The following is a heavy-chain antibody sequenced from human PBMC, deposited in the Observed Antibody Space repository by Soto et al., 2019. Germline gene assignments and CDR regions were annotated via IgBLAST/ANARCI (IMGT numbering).Heavy chain of an antibody. CDR2: IFGSGITT. J-gene: IGHJ3*01. V-gene: IGHV3-23*01. CDR1: GFNFSSDV. CDR3: AKSQSGSFFAAFDL. D-gene: IGHD1-26*01. Sequence: QAGGSLRLSCAASGFNFSSDVMNWVRQTPGKGLEWVASIFGSGITTYCADSVKGRFTISRDNSKNTLHLQLNSLRAEDTALYYCAKSQSGSFFAAFDLWGRGSLVTVSS.